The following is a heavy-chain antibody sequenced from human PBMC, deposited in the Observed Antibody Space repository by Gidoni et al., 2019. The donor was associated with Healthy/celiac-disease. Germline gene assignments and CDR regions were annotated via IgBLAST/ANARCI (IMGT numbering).Heavy chain of an antibody. J-gene: IGHJ4*02. V-gene: IGHV3-7*01. D-gene: IGHD2-15*01. CDR2: LNQDVSVR. CDR3: ARVPGRGYCSGGSCYSYYFDY. Sequence: EVQLVESGGGLVQPGGSLRASRAASGFTFRAYWMSGVRQAAGRGLGWVANLNQDVSVRYYVDSVKGRFTISRDNAKNSLYLQMNSLRAEYTAVYYCARVPGRGYCSGGSCYSYYFDYWGQGTLVTVSS. CDR1: GFTFRAYW.